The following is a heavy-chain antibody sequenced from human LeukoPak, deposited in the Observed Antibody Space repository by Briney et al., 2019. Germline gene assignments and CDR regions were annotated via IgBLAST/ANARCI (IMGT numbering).Heavy chain of an antibody. Sequence: GGSLRLSCEASGFTFSSYWMHWVRQAPGKGLVWVSRFNSDGSSATYADSVKGRFSISRDNAKNTLYLQMNSLRVEDTAVYYFGRGPPWYFDLWGRGTLVTVSS. CDR3: GRGPPWYFDL. D-gene: IGHD6-25*01. CDR1: GFTFSSYW. V-gene: IGHV3-74*01. CDR2: FNSDGSSA. J-gene: IGHJ2*01.